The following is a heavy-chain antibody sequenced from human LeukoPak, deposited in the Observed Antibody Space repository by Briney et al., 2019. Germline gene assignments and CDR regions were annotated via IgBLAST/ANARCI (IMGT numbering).Heavy chain of an antibody. V-gene: IGHV1-69*06. CDR1: GGTFSSYA. CDR3: ARESSGYCSGGSCEWFDP. D-gene: IGHD2-15*01. J-gene: IGHJ5*02. CDR2: IIPIFGTA. Sequence: GASVKASCKASGGTFSSYAISWVRQAPGQGLEWMGGIIPIFGTANYAQKFQGRVTITADKSTSTAYMELSSLRSEDTAVYYCARESSGYCSGGSCEWFDPWGQGTLVTVSS.